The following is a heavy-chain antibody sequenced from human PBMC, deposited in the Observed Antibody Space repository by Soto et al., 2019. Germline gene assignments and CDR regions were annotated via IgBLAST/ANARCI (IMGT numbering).Heavy chain of an antibody. J-gene: IGHJ5*02. CDR3: ARVPRRQHYYGMGDNWFDP. D-gene: IGHD3-10*01. V-gene: IGHV1-8*01. CDR1: GYTFTSYD. CDR2: MNPNSGNT. Sequence: ASVKVSCKASGYTFTSYDINWVRQATGQGLEWMGWMNPNSGNTGYAQKFQGRVTMTRNTSISTAYMELSSLRSEDTAVYYCARVPRRQHYYGMGDNWFDPWGQGTLVTVSS.